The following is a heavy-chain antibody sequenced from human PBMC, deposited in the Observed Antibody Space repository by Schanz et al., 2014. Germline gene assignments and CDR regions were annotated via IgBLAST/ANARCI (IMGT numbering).Heavy chain of an antibody. V-gene: IGHV3-23*05. D-gene: IGHD3-10*01. CDR2: VSSRRDEI. Sequence: EVQLLESGGGLVQPGGSLRLSCSASTFTFDHYAMTWVRQAPGKGLEWVAAVSSRRDEIKYADSVRGRFTISRDNAKNTLYLQMNSLRAEDTAVYYCARPALWFGDNCFDPWGQGTLVTVSS. CDR1: TFTFDHYA. CDR3: ARPALWFGDNCFDP. J-gene: IGHJ5*02.